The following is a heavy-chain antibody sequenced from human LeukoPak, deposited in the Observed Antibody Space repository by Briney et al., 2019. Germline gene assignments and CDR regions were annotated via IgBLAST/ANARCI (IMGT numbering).Heavy chain of an antibody. CDR3: ARATNFYYYYGMDV. CDR2: INPSSGAT. J-gene: IGHJ6*02. D-gene: IGHD1-26*01. CDR1: GNTFTSYY. Sequence: ASVKVSCKPSGNTFTSYYIHRVRQAPGQGLEWMGIINPSSGATNYAQKFQGRVTMTRDTSTSTVYMELSSQRSEDTAVYYCARATNFYYYYGMDVRGQGTTVTVSS. V-gene: IGHV1-46*01.